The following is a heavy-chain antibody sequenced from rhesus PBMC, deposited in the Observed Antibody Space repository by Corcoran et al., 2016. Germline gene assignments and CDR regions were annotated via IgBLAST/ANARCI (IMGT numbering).Heavy chain of an antibody. CDR3: ARGSNYWNY. CDR2: INGNSGST. CDR1: GGSFRRYW. J-gene: IGHJ4*01. D-gene: IGHD4-23*01. Sequence: QVQLQESGPGLVKPSETLSLTCAVSGGSFRRYWWSWIRQPPGKGLEWIGEINGNSGSTNYNPSLKSRVTISKDASKNQFSLKLSSVTAADTAVYYCARGSNYWNYWGQGVLVTVSS. V-gene: IGHV4-80*01.